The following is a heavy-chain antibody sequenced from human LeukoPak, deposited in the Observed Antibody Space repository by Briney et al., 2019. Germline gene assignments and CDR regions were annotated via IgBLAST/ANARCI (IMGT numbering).Heavy chain of an antibody. D-gene: IGHD3-22*01. V-gene: IGHV3-66*01. CDR3: ASGYDSSFYYFDY. J-gene: IGHJ4*02. CDR2: IYSGGAT. Sequence: GGSLRLSCAASGFTVSNNYMNWVRQAPGKGLEWVSVIYSGGATHYADSVKGRFTISRDNPKNTLYLQMSGLRAEDTAVYYCASGYDSSFYYFDYWGQGTLVTVSS. CDR1: GFTVSNNY.